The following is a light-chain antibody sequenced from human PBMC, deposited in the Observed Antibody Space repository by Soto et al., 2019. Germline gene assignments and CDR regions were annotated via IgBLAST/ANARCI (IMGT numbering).Light chain of an antibody. CDR2: EVS. J-gene: IGLJ1*01. V-gene: IGLV2-8*01. CDR1: SSDVGGYNY. Sequence: QSALTQPPSASGSPGQSVTISCSGTSSDVGGYNYVSWHQQHPGKAPKLMIYEVSKRPSGVPDRFSGSKSGNTASLIVSGLQAEYEGDYYCSSYAGSNNFVFGTGTKLTVL. CDR3: SSYAGSNNFV.